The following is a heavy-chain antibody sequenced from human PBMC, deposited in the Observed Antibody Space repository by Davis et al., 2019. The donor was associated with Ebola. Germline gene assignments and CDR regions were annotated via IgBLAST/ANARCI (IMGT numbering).Heavy chain of an antibody. CDR3: AGETYYDILTGWLPIDY. D-gene: IGHD3-9*01. Sequence: PSETLSLTCTVSGYSISSGYYWGWIRQPPGKGLEWIGSIYHSGSTYYNPSLKSRVTISVDTSKNQFSLKLSSVTAADTAVYYCAGETYYDILTGWLPIDYWGQGTLVTVSS. CDR1: GYSISSGYY. V-gene: IGHV4-38-2*02. CDR2: IYHSGST. J-gene: IGHJ4*02.